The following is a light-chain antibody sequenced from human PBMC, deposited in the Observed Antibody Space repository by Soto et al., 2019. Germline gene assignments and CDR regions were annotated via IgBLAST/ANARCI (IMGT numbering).Light chain of an antibody. CDR2: DVN. Sequence: QSALTQPASVSGSPGQSITISCTGTSSDVGGYNHVSWYQQHPGKAPKLMIFDVNNRPSGVSNRFSGSKSGNAASLTISGLQAEDEADYYCSSYTTSSTLPIFGGGTQLTVL. V-gene: IGLV2-14*01. CDR3: SSYTTSSTLPI. CDR1: SSDVGGYNH. J-gene: IGLJ2*01.